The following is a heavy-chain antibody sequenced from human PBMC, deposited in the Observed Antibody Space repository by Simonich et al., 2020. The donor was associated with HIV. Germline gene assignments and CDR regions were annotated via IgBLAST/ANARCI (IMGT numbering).Heavy chain of an antibody. V-gene: IGHV4-34*01. D-gene: IGHD3-3*01. Sequence: QVQLQQWGAGLLNPSETLSLTCAVYGGSFSGYYWSWIRRPPGMGLEWIGESNHSGITNYKSSLNSRATISGDKSKNQFSLKLSSVTAADTAIYYCARRDRELILYFDYWGQGNLVTVSS. J-gene: IGHJ4*02. CDR2: SNHSGIT. CDR1: GGSFSGYY. CDR3: ARRDRELILYFDY.